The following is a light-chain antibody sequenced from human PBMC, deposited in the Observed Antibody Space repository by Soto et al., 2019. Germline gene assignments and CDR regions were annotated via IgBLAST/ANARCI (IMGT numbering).Light chain of an antibody. CDR2: WAS. Sequence: DIVMTQSPDSLALSLGEMASINCKSSQSLLYSANSDNYLAWYQYKPGQPPKLLIHWASSRASGVPDRFSSSGSPTDFNFSLTCLQAEDVAVNYFKQYFRLQYNFGQRNKVEMK. V-gene: IGKV4-1*01. CDR3: KQYFRLQYN. J-gene: IGKJ2*01. CDR1: QSLLYSANSDNY.